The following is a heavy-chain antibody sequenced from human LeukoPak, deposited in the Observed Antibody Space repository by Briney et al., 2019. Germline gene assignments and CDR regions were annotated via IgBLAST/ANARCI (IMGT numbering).Heavy chain of an antibody. V-gene: IGHV4-34*01. Sequence: PSETLSLTCAVYGGSFSGYYWSWIRQPPGKWLEWIGEINHSGSTNYNPSLKSRVTISVDTSKNQFSLKLSSVTAADTAVYYCARSMAGTRYYFDYWGQGTLVTVSS. D-gene: IGHD6-19*01. J-gene: IGHJ4*02. CDR2: INHSGST. CDR3: ARSMAGTRYYFDY. CDR1: GGSFSGYY.